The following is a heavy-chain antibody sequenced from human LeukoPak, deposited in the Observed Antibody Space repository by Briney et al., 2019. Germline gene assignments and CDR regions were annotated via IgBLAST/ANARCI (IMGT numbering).Heavy chain of an antibody. CDR3: ARDYGGNTNDYYFDY. D-gene: IGHD4-23*01. CDR2: ISSSSSYI. J-gene: IGHJ4*02. CDR1: GFTFSSYS. Sequence: GGSLRLSCAASGFTFSSYSMNWVRQAPGKGLEWVSSISSSSSYIYYADSVKGRFTISRDNAKKSLYLQMNSLRAEDTAVYYCARDYGGNTNDYYFDYWGQGTLVTASS. V-gene: IGHV3-21*01.